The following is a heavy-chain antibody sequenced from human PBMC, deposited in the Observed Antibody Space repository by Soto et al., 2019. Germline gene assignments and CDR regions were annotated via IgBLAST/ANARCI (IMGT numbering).Heavy chain of an antibody. Sequence: QVQLVESGGGVVQPGRSLRLSCAASGFTFSSYGMHWVRQAPGKGLEWVAVVSFDGTNKYYADSVKGRFTISRDNSKNTLYLQLNSLRAEDTAVYYCAKDRGFDWSTQFFDYWGHGTLVTVSS. J-gene: IGHJ4*01. V-gene: IGHV3-30*18. D-gene: IGHD3-9*01. CDR1: GFTFSSYG. CDR3: AKDRGFDWSTQFFDY. CDR2: VSFDGTNK.